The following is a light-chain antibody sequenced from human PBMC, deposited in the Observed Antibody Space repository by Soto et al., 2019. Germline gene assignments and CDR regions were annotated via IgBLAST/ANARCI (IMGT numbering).Light chain of an antibody. CDR1: SSDVGGYNY. CDR3: SSYAGSNDYV. Sequence: QSALTQPPSASGSPGQSVTISCTGTSSDVGGYNYVSWYQQHPGKAPKLMIYDVTKRPSGVPDRFSGSKSGNTASLTVSGLQTEDEAEYYCSSYAGSNDYVFGTGTKVTVL. V-gene: IGLV2-8*01. J-gene: IGLJ1*01. CDR2: DVT.